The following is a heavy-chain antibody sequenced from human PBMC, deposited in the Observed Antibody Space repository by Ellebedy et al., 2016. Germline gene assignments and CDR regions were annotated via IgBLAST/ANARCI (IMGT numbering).Heavy chain of an antibody. D-gene: IGHD5-12*01. CDR2: IIPILGIA. CDR1: GGTFSSYA. Sequence: SVKVSCKASGGTFSSYAISWVRQAPGQGLEWMGGIIPILGIANYAQKFQGRVTITADKSTSTAYMELSSLRSEDTAVYYCARDLASGYSGYAESGYFDYWGQGTLVTVSS. V-gene: IGHV1-69*10. J-gene: IGHJ4*02. CDR3: ARDLASGYSGYAESGYFDY.